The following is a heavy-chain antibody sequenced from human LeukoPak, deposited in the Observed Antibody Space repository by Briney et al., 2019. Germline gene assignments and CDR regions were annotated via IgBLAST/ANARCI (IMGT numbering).Heavy chain of an antibody. V-gene: IGHV3-74*01. J-gene: IGHJ4*02. CDR1: GFTFSSYW. D-gene: IGHD5-18*01. Sequence: GGSLRLSCAVSGFTFSSYWMHWVRQAPGKGLVRVSRINSDGSSTNYADSVKGRFTISRDNAKNTLYLQMNSLRAEDTAVYYCAREDVDTTIGPYYFDYWGQGTLVTVSS. CDR2: INSDGSST. CDR3: AREDVDTTIGPYYFDY.